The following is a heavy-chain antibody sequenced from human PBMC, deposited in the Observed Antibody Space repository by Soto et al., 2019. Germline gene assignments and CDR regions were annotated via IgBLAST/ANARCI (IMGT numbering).Heavy chain of an antibody. CDR2: ISGGGSTA. D-gene: IGHD3-22*01. CDR3: AKDSNKYSSSRRGRYFDY. CDR1: GFTFTSYV. Sequence: EVQLLESGGGLVQRGGSQRLSCAASGFTFTSYVMSWVRQAPGKGLEWVAGISGGGSTAFYADSVKGRFTISRDNAKNTLVLQMDSLRAEDTAIYYCAKDSNKYSSSRRGRYFDYWGQGTLVTVSS. V-gene: IGHV3-23*01. J-gene: IGHJ4*02.